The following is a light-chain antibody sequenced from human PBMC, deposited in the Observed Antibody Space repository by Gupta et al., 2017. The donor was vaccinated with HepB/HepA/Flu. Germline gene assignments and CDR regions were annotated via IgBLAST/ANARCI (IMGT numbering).Light chain of an antibody. CDR3: QQSYSTLRT. CDR2: AAS. J-gene: IGKJ4*01. CDR1: QSISSY. Sequence: DIQMTQSPSSLSASVGDRVTITCRASQSISSYLNWYQQKPGKAPKLLIYAASSLQSGVPSRFSGSGSGTDFTLTISSLQPEDFATYYCQQSYSTLRTFGGGTXVEIK. V-gene: IGKV1-39*01.